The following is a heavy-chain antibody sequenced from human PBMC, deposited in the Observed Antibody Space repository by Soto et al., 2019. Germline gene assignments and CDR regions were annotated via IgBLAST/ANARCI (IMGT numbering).Heavy chain of an antibody. CDR1: GFTFSIYS. D-gene: IGHD5-18*01. CDR2: TSSNSATV. V-gene: IGHV3-48*02. Sequence: EAQLVESGGGLAQPGGSLRLSCGASGFTFSIYSMHWVRQAPGKGQEWVAYTSSNSATVYYADSVKCRFTISRDDAKNSLDLQMKSLRDEDTAVYYCARHVDTPMVSRWFDPWGRGTLVTVSS. CDR3: ARHVDTPMVSRWFDP. J-gene: IGHJ5*02.